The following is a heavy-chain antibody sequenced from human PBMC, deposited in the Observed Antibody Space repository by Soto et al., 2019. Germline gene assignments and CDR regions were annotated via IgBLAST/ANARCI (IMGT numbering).Heavy chain of an antibody. V-gene: IGHV4-4*07. J-gene: IGHJ3*02. CDR2: MYVTGTT. CDR3: ARDGGYTGYEEGNPFDI. CDR1: GGSISHHY. Sequence: SETLSLTCTGSGGSISHHYWSWIRQPAGTRLEWIGRMYVTGTTNYNPSLKNRVSMSIDTSKNQFSLKLSSVTAADTAVYYCARDGGYTGYEEGNPFDIWGQGTMVTVSS. D-gene: IGHD5-12*01.